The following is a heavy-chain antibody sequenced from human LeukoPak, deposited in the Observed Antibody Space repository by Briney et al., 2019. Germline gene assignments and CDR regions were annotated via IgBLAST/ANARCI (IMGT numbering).Heavy chain of an antibody. V-gene: IGHV4-59*01. CDR1: GGSTSSYY. CDR3: ARRARGYSYGIFDY. CDR2: IYYSGST. D-gene: IGHD5-18*01. J-gene: IGHJ4*02. Sequence: SETLSLTCTVSGGSTSSYYWSWIRQPPGKGLEWIGYIYYSGSTNYNPSLKSRVTISVDTSKNQFSLKLSSVTAADTAVYYCARRARGYSYGIFDYWGQGTLVTVSS.